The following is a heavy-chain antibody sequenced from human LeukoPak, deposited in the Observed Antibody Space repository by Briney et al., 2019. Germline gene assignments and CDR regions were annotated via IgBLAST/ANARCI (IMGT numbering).Heavy chain of an antibody. D-gene: IGHD4-17*01. J-gene: IGHJ4*02. CDR3: APGHEYGLLDY. CDR2: FDPGMAET. CDR1: GYSLSET. V-gene: IGHV1-24*01. Sequence: ASVKVSCKVSGYSLSETMHWVRHASGKGLEWMGGFDPGMAETIYAEKFQGRITMTEDTSTDTAYMELSSLRSEDTAVYYCAPGHEYGLLDYWGQGTLVTVSS.